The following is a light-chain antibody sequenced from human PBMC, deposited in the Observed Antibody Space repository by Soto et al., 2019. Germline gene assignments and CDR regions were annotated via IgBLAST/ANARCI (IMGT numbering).Light chain of an antibody. CDR2: GAS. CDR3: LQYHYWWT. V-gene: IGKV3-15*01. CDR1: QSISNN. Sequence: IVMTQSPATLSLSPGEKATLSCRASQSISNNFAWFQQKPAQVPRLLIYGASNRATGVSARFSGSGSGTEFTLTISSLQSEDFAVYYCLQYHYWWTFGQGTKVEIK. J-gene: IGKJ1*01.